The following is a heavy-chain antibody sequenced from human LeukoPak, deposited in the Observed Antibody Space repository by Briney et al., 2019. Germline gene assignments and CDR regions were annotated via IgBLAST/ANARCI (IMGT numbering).Heavy chain of an antibody. V-gene: IGHV1-18*01. D-gene: IGHD2-15*01. J-gene: IGHJ3*01. Sequence: ASVKLSFKCSGYGFTSYGIGWVRLAPGPGLERMGLISTYNGNRNYSQKLQGRVTMTTDTSTSTDYMELRSLRSDDTAVYYCARHSTLLGYCSGGSGPLPFWGQGTMVTVSS. CDR2: ISTYNGNR. CDR3: ARHSTLLGYCSGGSGPLPF. CDR1: GYGFTSYG.